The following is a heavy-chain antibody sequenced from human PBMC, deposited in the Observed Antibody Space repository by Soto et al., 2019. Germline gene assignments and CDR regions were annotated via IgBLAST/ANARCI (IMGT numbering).Heavy chain of an antibody. CDR3: VSENSGYPHLYFDY. D-gene: IGHD3-22*01. Sequence: GGSLRLSCAASGFTFSSYGMHWVRQAPGKGLEWVAVISYDGSNKYYADSVKGRFTISRDNSKNTLYLQMNSLRAEDTAVYYCVSENSGYPHLYFDYWGQGTLVTVSS. J-gene: IGHJ4*02. CDR1: GFTFSSYG. V-gene: IGHV3-30*03. CDR2: ISYDGSNK.